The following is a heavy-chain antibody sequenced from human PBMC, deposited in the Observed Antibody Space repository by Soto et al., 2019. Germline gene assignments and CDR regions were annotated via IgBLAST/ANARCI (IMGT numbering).Heavy chain of an antibody. Sequence: EVQLVESGGGLVKPGGSLRLSCAASGFTFSSYSMNWVRQAPGKGLEWVSSISSSSSYIYYADSVKGRFTISRDNAKNSLYLQMNSLRAVDTAVYYCARDAVDGMNFDYWGQGTLVTVSS. D-gene: IGHD6-19*01. J-gene: IGHJ4*02. CDR2: ISSSSSYI. CDR1: GFTFSSYS. V-gene: IGHV3-21*01. CDR3: ARDAVDGMNFDY.